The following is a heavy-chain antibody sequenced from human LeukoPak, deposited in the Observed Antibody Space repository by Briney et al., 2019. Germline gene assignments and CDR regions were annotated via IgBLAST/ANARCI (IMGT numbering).Heavy chain of an antibody. J-gene: IGHJ6*02. V-gene: IGHV4-4*07. CDR3: ARNRGSHRYYYGLDV. CDR1: GGSISSYH. D-gene: IGHD1-26*01. Sequence: SETLSLTCTVSGGSISSYHWGWIRQAAGKGLEWSGRIYTNETTNYNPSLKNRITMSIDTAKNQFSLRLRSVTAADTAVYYCARNRGSHRYYYGLDVWGQGTTVTVSS. CDR2: IYTNETT.